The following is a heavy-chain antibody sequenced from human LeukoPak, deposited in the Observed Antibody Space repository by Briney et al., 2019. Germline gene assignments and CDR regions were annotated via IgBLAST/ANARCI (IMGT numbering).Heavy chain of an antibody. J-gene: IGHJ4*02. Sequence: ESGPALVKPTQTLTLTCTFSGFSLSTSGMRVSWIRQPPGKALEWLARIDWDDDKLYSTSLKTRLTISKDTSKNQVVLTMTNMDPVDTATYYCARSFGSTSTLDYWGQGTLVTVSS. CDR1: GFSLSTSGMR. D-gene: IGHD2-2*01. CDR2: IDWDDDK. CDR3: ARSFGSTSTLDY. V-gene: IGHV2-70*04.